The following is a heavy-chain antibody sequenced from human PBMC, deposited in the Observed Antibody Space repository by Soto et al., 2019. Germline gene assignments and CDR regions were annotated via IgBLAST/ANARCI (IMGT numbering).Heavy chain of an antibody. Sequence: QVQLVQSGAEVKKPGASVKVSCKASGYTFTSYGISWVRQAPGQGLEWMGWISAYNGNTNYAQKLQGRVTMTTDTSTNTAYMELRSLRSDDTAVYYCARVQSYYYDSSGYYFVLPDYWGQGTLVTVSS. V-gene: IGHV1-18*04. CDR1: GYTFTSYG. CDR3: ARVQSYYYDSSGYYFVLPDY. CDR2: ISAYNGNT. D-gene: IGHD3-22*01. J-gene: IGHJ4*02.